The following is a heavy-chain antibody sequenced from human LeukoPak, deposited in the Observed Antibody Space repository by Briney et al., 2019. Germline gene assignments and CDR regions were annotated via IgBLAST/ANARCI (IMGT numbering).Heavy chain of an antibody. J-gene: IGHJ4*02. CDR1: GYSISSDYY. Sequence: PSETLSLTCTVSGYSISSDYYWGWIRQPPGKGLEWIGSIYHSGSTYYNPSLKSRVTISVDTSKNQFSLKLSSVTAADTAVYYCAREPANVVVPAAMLGYWGQGTLVTVSS. V-gene: IGHV4-38-2*02. CDR2: IYHSGST. CDR3: AREPANVVVPAAMLGY. D-gene: IGHD2-2*01.